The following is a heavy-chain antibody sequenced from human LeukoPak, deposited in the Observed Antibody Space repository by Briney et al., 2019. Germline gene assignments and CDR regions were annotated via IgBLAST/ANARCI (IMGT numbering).Heavy chain of an antibody. D-gene: IGHD2/OR15-2a*01. CDR3: TTAGPQESFDY. J-gene: IGHJ4*02. CDR2: VKSKTDGGTT. V-gene: IGHV3-15*01. Sequence: GGSLRLSCTASGFTFSNAWMSWVRQAPGKGLEWVGRVKSKTDGGTTDYAAPVKGRFTISRDDSKNTLYLRMNSLKTEDTAVYYCTTAGPQESFDYWGQGTLVTVSS. CDR1: GFTFSNAW.